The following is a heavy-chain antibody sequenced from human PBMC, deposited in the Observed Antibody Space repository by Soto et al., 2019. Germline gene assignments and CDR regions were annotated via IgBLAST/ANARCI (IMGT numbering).Heavy chain of an antibody. Sequence: QVQLQQWGAGLLKPSETLSLTCAVYGGSFSGYYWSWIRQPPGKGLEWIGEINHSGSTNYNPSLKSRVTISVDTSKNQFSRKLSSVTAADTAVYYCARGYCSGGSCYSGYYYYMDVWGKGTTVTVSS. CDR2: INHSGST. CDR1: GGSFSGYY. CDR3: ARGYCSGGSCYSGYYYYMDV. D-gene: IGHD2-15*01. J-gene: IGHJ6*03. V-gene: IGHV4-34*01.